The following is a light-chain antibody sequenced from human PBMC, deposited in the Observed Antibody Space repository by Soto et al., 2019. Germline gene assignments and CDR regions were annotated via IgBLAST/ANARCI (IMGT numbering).Light chain of an antibody. Sequence: QSVLTQPPSVSAAPGQKVTISCSGSSSNIGNNYVSWYQQLPGTAPKLLIYDNNERPSGIPDRFSGSKSGTSATLGITGLQTGDEADYYCGTWDGSLSAGVFSGGTKVTVL. CDR1: SSNIGNNY. V-gene: IGLV1-51*01. J-gene: IGLJ2*01. CDR2: DNN. CDR3: GTWDGSLSAGV.